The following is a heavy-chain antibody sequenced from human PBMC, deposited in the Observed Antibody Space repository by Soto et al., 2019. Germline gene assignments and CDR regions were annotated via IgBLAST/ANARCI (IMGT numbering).Heavy chain of an antibody. CDR3: AKRDYGDNDADSDF. D-gene: IGHD4-17*01. CDR2: IYHSGST. Sequence: ASETLALINGVSRGSISNVGDSWSLIRQPPGKGLEWIGYIYHSGSTYYNPSLKSRVTISVDRSKNQFSLKLSSVTAADTAVFYCAKRDYGDNDADSDFWGQ. CDR1: RGSISNVGDS. V-gene: IGHV4-30-2*01. J-gene: IGHJ4*02.